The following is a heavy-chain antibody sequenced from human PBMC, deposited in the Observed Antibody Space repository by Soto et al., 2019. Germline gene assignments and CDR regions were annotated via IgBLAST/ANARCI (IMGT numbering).Heavy chain of an antibody. CDR1: GFTFSSYS. Sequence: GGSLRLSCASSGFTFSSYSMNWVRQAPGKGLEWVSFISGSGDTKYYADSVKGRFTISRDNAKNSLYLQMSSLRDEDTAVYYCAKYCSSDVCFDYWGQGTLVTGSS. CDR3: AKYCSSDVCFDY. CDR2: ISGSGDTK. J-gene: IGHJ4*02. V-gene: IGHV3-48*02. D-gene: IGHD2-8*01.